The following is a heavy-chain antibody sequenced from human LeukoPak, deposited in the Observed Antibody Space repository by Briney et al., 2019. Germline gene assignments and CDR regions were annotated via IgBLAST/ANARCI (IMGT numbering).Heavy chain of an antibody. V-gene: IGHV4-34*01. J-gene: IGHJ4*02. D-gene: IGHD6-25*01. Sequence: SETLSLTCAVYGGSFSGYYWGWIRQPPGKGLEWIGEINHSGSTNYNPSLKSRVTISVDTSKNQFSLRLSSVTAADTAVYYCARRRRNEDYWGQGTLVTVSS. CDR2: INHSGST. CDR1: GGSFSGYY. CDR3: ARRRRNEDY.